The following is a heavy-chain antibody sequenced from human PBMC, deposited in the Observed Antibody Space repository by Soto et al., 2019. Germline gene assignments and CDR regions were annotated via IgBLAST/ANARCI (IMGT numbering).Heavy chain of an antibody. J-gene: IGHJ4*02. CDR2: LSYDSRDE. Sequence: GGSLRLSCAASGFTFSISGMNWVRQPPGKGLEWVTVLSYDSRDESYADSVKGRFTISRDNSKSTLYLQMNSLRPDDRAVYYCARASTQALHYLDSWGPGTLVTVSS. CDR1: GFTFSISG. V-gene: IGHV3-30*03. CDR3: ARASTQALHYLDS.